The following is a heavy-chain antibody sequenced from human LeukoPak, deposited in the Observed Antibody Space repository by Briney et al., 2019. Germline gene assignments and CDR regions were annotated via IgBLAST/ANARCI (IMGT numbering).Heavy chain of an antibody. V-gene: IGHV4-34*01. CDR3: ARVRADSSGWSPDFDY. D-gene: IGHD6-19*01. J-gene: IGHJ4*02. CDR1: GGSLSDSY. Sequence: PSETLSLTCAVSGGSLSDSYWSWIRQSPGKGLEWIGEINHSGGTNYNPSLKRRVTISVAPSKSHFSLRVTSVTAADTAVYYCARVRADSSGWSPDFDYWGQGTLVTVSS. CDR2: INHSGGT.